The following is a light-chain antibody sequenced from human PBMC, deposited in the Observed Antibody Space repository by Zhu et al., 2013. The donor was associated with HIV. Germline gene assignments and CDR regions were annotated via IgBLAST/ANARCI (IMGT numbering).Light chain of an antibody. CDR1: DGFDHF. V-gene: IGKV3-11*01. J-gene: IGKJ2*02. CDR3: QLRSDWPPSCT. Sequence: VLTQSPATLALSPGERATLSCRVSDGFDHFVAWYQQKPGQPPRLLIYDTSNRASGVPARFSGGGSGTDFTLTIDNVEPEDFATLFCQLRSDWPPSCTFGQGAKLEMK. CDR2: DTS.